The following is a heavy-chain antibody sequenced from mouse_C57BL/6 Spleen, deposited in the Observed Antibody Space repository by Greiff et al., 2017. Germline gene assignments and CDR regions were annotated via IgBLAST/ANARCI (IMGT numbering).Heavy chain of an antibody. CDR1: GYTFTSYW. D-gene: IGHD1-1*01. Sequence: QVQLQQPGAELVRPGPSVKLSCKASGYTFTSYWMHWVKQRPGQGLEWIGVIDPSDSYTNYNQKFKGKATLTVDTSSSTAYMQLSSLTSEDSAVYYCARRGYYGSSYWYFDVWGTGTTVTVSS. J-gene: IGHJ1*03. CDR2: IDPSDSYT. CDR3: ARRGYYGSSYWYFDV. V-gene: IGHV1-59*01.